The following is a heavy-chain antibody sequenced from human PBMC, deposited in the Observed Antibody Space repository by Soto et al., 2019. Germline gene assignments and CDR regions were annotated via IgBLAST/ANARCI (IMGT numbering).Heavy chain of an antibody. V-gene: IGHV4-39*01. CDR3: ARRLYYDSSGFEGGGMDV. J-gene: IGHJ6*02. CDR1: GGSISSSSYY. Sequence: QLQLQESGPGLVKPSETLSLTCTVSGGSISSSSYYWGWIRQPPGKGLEWIGSIYYSGSTYYNPSLTSRVTISVDTSKNRCSLKLSSVTAADTAVYYCARRLYYDSSGFEGGGMDVWGQGTTVTVSS. CDR2: IYYSGST. D-gene: IGHD3-22*01.